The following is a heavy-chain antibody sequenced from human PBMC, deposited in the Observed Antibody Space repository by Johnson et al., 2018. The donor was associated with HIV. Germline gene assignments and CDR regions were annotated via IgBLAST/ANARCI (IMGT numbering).Heavy chain of an antibody. CDR3: AREGPSERAGFDI. CDR2: IKQDGSEK. CDR1: GFTFSSYW. Sequence: VQLVESGGGLVKPGGSPRLSCAASGFTFSSYWMSWVRQAPGKGLEWVANIKQDGSEKYYVDSVKGRFTISRDNAKNTLYMQMNSLRADDTAVYYCAREGPSERAGFDIWGQGTMVTVSS. V-gene: IGHV3-7*01. J-gene: IGHJ3*02.